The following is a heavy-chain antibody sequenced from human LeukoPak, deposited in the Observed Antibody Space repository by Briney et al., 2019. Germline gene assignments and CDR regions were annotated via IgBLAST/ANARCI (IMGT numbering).Heavy chain of an antibody. J-gene: IGHJ4*02. CDR2: IYTSGST. V-gene: IGHV4-4*07. CDR3: AREHDFWSGYHD. CDR1: GASISSYY. D-gene: IGHD3-3*01. Sequence: PSETLSLTCTVSGASISSYYWSWIRQPAGRGLEWIGRIYTSGSTNYNPSLKSRVTMSVDTSKNQVSLKLTSVTAADTAVYYCAREHDFWSGYHDWGQGTLVTVSS.